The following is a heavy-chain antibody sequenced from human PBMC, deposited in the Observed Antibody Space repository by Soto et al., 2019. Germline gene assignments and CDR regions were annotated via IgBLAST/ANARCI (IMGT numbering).Heavy chain of an antibody. V-gene: IGHV3-23*01. J-gene: IGHJ3*02. CDR2: ISGSGGST. CDR1: GFTFSSYA. CDR3: AKDPRPYGGKIGAAFDI. D-gene: IGHD4-17*01. Sequence: GGSLRLSCAASGFTFSSYAMSWVRQAPGKGLEWVSAISGSGGSTYYADSVKGRFTISRDNSKNTLYLQMNSLRAEDTAVCYCAKDPRPYGGKIGAAFDIWGQGTMVTVSS.